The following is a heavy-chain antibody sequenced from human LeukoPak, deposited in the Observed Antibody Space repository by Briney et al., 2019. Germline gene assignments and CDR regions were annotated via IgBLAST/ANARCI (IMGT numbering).Heavy chain of an antibody. J-gene: IGHJ5*01. D-gene: IGHD3-22*01. CDR1: GFIFSINA. CDR3: ANWDGSYSSGWYDF. CDR2: LSRLGDNI. Sequence: PGGSLRLSCAASGFIFSINAMSWVRQAPGKGLEWISHLSRLGDNIYYADSVKGRFTISRDNSKNTLYLQMNSLRVEDTAVYFCANWDGSYSSGWYDFWGQGTLVTVSS. V-gene: IGHV3-23*01.